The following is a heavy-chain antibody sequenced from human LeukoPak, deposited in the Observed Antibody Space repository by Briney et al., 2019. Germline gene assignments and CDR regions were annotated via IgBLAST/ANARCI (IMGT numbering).Heavy chain of an antibody. CDR2: FDPEDGET. D-gene: IGHD3-10*01. Sequence: ASVTVSCKVSGYTLTELSMHWVRQAPGKGLEWMGGFDPEDGETIYAQKFQGRVTMTEDTSTDTAYMELSSLRSEDTAVYYCATVGYYYGSGSFDNWFDPWGQGTLVTVSS. J-gene: IGHJ5*02. CDR1: GYTLTELS. CDR3: ATVGYYYGSGSFDNWFDP. V-gene: IGHV1-24*01.